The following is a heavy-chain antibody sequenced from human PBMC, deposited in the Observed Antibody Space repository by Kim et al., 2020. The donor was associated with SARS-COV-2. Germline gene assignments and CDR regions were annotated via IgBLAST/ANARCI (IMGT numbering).Heavy chain of an antibody. CDR1: GFTFSSYA. CDR3: AKLPAAIEYYYGMDV. V-gene: IGHV3-23*01. CDR2: ISGSGGST. J-gene: IGHJ6*02. Sequence: GGSLRLSCAASGFTFSSYAMSWVRQAPGKGLEWVSAISGSGGSTYYADSVKGRFTISRDNSKNTLYLQMNSLRAEDTAVYYCAKLPAAIEYYYGMDVWGQGTTVTVSS. D-gene: IGHD2-2*01.